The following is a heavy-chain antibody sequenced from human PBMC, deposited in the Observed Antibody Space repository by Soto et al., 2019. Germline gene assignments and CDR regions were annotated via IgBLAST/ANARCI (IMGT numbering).Heavy chain of an antibody. D-gene: IGHD4-17*01. CDR3: ARTTAVPNPLRSRHFFDY. CDR1: GGSFGNKAYY. Sequence: SATLSLTCSFSGGSFGNKAYYLRGMRQPPGKRLEWIGYVYYSGTTNYNPSLKSRVTISVDLSKNQFSLRLSSVTTADTALYYCARTTAVPNPLRSRHFFDYWGQGTLVTVSS. CDR2: VYYSGTT. V-gene: IGHV4-61*08. J-gene: IGHJ4*02.